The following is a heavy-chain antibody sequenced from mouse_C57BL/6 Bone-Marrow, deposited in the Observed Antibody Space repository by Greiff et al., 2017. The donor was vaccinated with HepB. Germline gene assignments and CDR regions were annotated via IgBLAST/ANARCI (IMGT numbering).Heavy chain of an antibody. Sequence: EVQLQQSGPVLVKPGASVKMSCKASGYTFTDYYMNWVKQSHGKSLEWIGVINPYNGGTSYNQKFKGKATLTVDKSSSTAYMELNSLTSEDSAVYYCAGGSSYYWYFDVWGTGTTVTVSS. CDR3: AGGSSYYWYFDV. J-gene: IGHJ1*03. CDR2: INPYNGGT. V-gene: IGHV1-19*01. D-gene: IGHD1-1*01. CDR1: GYTFTDYY.